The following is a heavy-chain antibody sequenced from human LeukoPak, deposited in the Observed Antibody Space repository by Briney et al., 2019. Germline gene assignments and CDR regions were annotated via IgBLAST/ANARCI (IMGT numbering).Heavy chain of an antibody. CDR1: GGSISSSSYY. CDR3: ARHEYCSSTSCYVGANWFDP. Sequence: SETLSLTCTVSGGSISSSSYYWGWIRQPPGKGLEWIGSIYYSGSTYYNPSLKSRVTISVDTSKNQFSLKLSSVTAADTAVYYCARHEYCSSTSCYVGANWFDPWGQGTLVTVSS. J-gene: IGHJ5*02. V-gene: IGHV4-39*01. D-gene: IGHD2-2*01. CDR2: IYYSGST.